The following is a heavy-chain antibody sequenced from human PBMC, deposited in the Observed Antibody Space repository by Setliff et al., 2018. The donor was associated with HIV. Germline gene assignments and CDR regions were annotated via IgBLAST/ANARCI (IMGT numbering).Heavy chain of an antibody. J-gene: IGHJ6*03. CDR3: ARAVSTLIRGVTLNHFYYIDV. CDR1: GGTFSSYA. CDR2: IIPIFGTA. D-gene: IGHD3-10*01. Sequence: ASVKVSCKASGGTFSSYAISWVRQAPGQGLEWMGGIIPIFGTANYAQKFQGRVTITADESTSTAYMELSSLTHEDTAIYFCARAVSTLIRGVTLNHFYYIDVWGTGTTVTVSS. V-gene: IGHV1-69*13.